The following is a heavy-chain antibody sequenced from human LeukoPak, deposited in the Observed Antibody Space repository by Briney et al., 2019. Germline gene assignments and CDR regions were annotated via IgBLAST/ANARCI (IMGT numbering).Heavy chain of an antibody. V-gene: IGHV3-64*01. CDR3: ARDGSGWAFDY. CDR2: ISSNGGST. J-gene: IGHJ4*02. CDR1: GFTLRSYA. Sequence: PGGSLRLSCAASGFTLRSYAMHWVRQAPGKGLEYVSAISSNGGSTYYANSVKGRFTISRDNSKNTLYLQMGSLRAEDMAVYYCARDGSGWAFDYWGQGTLVTVSS. D-gene: IGHD6-19*01.